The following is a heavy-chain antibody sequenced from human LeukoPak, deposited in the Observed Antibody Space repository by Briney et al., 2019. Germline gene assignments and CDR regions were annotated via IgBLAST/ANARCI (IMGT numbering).Heavy chain of an antibody. CDR1: GGSFSGYY. Sequence: PSETLSLTCAVYGGSFSGYYWSWIRQPPGKGLEWIGEINHSGSTNYNPSLKSRVTISVDTSKNQFSLKLSSVTAADTAVYYCAVGIAAAGRSNWFDPWGQGTLVTVSS. CDR2: INHSGST. CDR3: AVGIAAAGRSNWFDP. J-gene: IGHJ5*02. D-gene: IGHD6-13*01. V-gene: IGHV4-34*01.